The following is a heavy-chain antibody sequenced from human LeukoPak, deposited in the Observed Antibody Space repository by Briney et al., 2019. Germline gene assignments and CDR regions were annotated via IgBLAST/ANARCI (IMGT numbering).Heavy chain of an antibody. D-gene: IGHD3-22*01. J-gene: IGHJ4*02. CDR2: ISSTTGTI. CDR1: GFTFSSYS. Sequence: GGSLRLSCAASGFTFSSYSMNWVRQAPGKGLEWLSYISSTTGTIYYADSVHGRFTISRDNGKNVLYLQMNRLRAEDTAVYYCARDTAPPFLHDVSGSAMDYWGQGTMVAVSS. V-gene: IGHV3-48*01. CDR3: ARDTAPPFLHDVSGSAMDY.